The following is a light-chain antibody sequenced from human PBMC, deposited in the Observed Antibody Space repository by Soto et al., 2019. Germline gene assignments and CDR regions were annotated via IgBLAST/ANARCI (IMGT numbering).Light chain of an antibody. CDR3: SSYSISTAYL. J-gene: IGLJ1*01. CDR1: SSDVGGYDY. Sequence: QSALTQPASVSGSPGQSITISCTGTSSDVGGYDYVSWYQLHPGKAPKLMVFEVSNRPSGVSYRFSGSKSGNTASLTISGLQAEDEADYFCSSYSISTAYLFGTGTKVNGL. CDR2: EVS. V-gene: IGLV2-14*01.